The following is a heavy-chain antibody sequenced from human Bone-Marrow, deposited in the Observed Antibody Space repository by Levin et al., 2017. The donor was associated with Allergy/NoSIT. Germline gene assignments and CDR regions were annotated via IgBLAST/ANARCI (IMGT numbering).Heavy chain of an antibody. CDR1: GFTFSSYA. V-gene: IGHV3-23*01. CDR2: ISGSGGST. CDR3: AARTGLGVGKWYYFDY. D-gene: IGHD2-8*01. J-gene: IGHJ4*02. Sequence: GESLKISCAASGFTFSSYAMSWVRQAPGKGLEWVSAISGSGGSTYYADSVKGRFTISRDNSKNTLYLQMNSLRAEDTAVYYCAARTGLGVGKWYYFDYWGQGTLVTVSS.